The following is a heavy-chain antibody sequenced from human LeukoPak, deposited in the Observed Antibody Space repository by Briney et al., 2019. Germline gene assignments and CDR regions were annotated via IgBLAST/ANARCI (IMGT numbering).Heavy chain of an antibody. Sequence: ASVKVSCKASGYTFTSYDINWVRQATGQGLEWMGWMNPNSGNTGYAQKFQGRVTMTRNTSISTAYMELSSLRSEDTAVYYCARGLKLRFGEPMWGQGTLVTVSS. V-gene: IGHV1-8*01. D-gene: IGHD3-10*01. CDR1: GYTFTSYD. CDR2: MNPNSGNT. J-gene: IGHJ4*02. CDR3: ARGLKLRFGEPM.